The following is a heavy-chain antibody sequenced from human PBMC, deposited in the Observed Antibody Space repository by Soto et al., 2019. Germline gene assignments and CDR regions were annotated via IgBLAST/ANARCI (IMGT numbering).Heavy chain of an antibody. CDR2: ISSSSSTI. CDR1: GFTFSSYS. V-gene: IGHV3-48*02. CDR3: ARAYSSSSLYYYGMDV. J-gene: IGHJ6*02. Sequence: GGSLRLSCAASGFTFSSYSMNWVRQASGKGLEWVSYISSSSSTIYYADSVKGRFTISRDNAKNSLYLQMNSLRDEDTAVYYCARAYSSSSLYYYGMDVWGQGTTVTVSS. D-gene: IGHD6-6*01.